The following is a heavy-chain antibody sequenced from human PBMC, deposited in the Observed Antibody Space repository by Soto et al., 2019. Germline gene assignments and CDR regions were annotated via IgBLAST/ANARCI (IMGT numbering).Heavy chain of an antibody. V-gene: IGHV4-39*02. D-gene: IGHD1-26*01. J-gene: IGHJ5*02. CDR2: IYYSGST. CDR3: ATQEVGGSYVYTFDP. Sequence: SETLSLTCTVSGGSISSSSYYWGWLRQPPGKGLEWIGSIYYSGSTYYNPSLKSRVTISVDTSKNHFSLKLSSVTAADTAVYYCATQEVGGSYVYTFDPWGQGILVTVSS. CDR1: GGSISSSSYY.